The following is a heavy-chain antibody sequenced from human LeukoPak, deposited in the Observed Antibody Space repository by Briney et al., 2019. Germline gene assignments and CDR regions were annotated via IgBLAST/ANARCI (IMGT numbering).Heavy chain of an antibody. CDR3: ARAYCSSPSCLADAFDI. D-gene: IGHD2-2*01. V-gene: IGHV1-69*06. CDR2: IIPIFGTA. CDR1: GGTFSSYA. Sequence: SVKVSCKASGGTFSSYAISWVRQAPGQGLEWRGGIIPIFGTANYAQKFQGRVTITADKSTSTAYMELSSLRSEDTAVYYCARAYCSSPSCLADAFDIWGQGTMVTVSS. J-gene: IGHJ3*02.